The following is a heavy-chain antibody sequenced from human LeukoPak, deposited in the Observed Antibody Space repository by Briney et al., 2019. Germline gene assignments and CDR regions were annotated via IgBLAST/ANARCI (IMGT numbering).Heavy chain of an antibody. CDR3: AKDRLPGSGSYYY. CDR1: GFTFSSYA. V-gene: IGHV3-23*01. J-gene: IGHJ4*02. CDR2: ISGSGGST. Sequence: PGGSLKLSCAASGFTFSSYAMSWVRQAPGKGLEWVSAISGSGGSTYYADSVKGRFTISRDNSKNTLYLQMNSLRAEDTAVYYCAKDRLPGSGSYYYWGQGTLVTVSS. D-gene: IGHD3-10*01.